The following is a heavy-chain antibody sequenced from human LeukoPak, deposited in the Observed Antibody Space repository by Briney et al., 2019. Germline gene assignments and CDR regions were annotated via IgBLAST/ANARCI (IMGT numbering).Heavy chain of an antibody. CDR2: IKQDGSEE. CDR3: ARVPGVTRYFDY. J-gene: IGHJ4*02. V-gene: IGHV3-7*01. CDR1: GFTFTSCW. Sequence: GGSLRLSCVASGFTFTSCWMSWVRQAPGKGLEWVASIKQDGSEEYYVDSVKGRFTISRDNAKNSLYLLMHSLRAEDTAVYYCARVPGVTRYFDYWGQGTLVTVSS. D-gene: IGHD4-11*01.